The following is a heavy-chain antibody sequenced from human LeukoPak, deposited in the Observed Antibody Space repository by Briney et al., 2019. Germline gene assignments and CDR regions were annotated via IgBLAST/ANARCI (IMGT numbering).Heavy chain of an antibody. CDR3: ARDPSYGYGGNSF. CDR2: IYYSGST. V-gene: IGHV4-39*07. D-gene: IGHD4-23*01. J-gene: IGHJ4*02. CDR1: GGSISSSSYY. Sequence: SETLSLTCTVSGGSISSSSYYWGWIRQPPGKGLEWIGSIYYSGSTYYNPSLKSRVTISVDTSKNQFSLELSSVTAADTAVYYCARDPSYGYGGNSFWGQGTLVTVSS.